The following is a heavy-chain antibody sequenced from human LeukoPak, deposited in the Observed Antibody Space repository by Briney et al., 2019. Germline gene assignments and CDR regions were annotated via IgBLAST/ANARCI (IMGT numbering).Heavy chain of an antibody. J-gene: IGHJ4*02. V-gene: IGHV3-23*01. Sequence: GGSLRLSCAASGFTFSTYVMSWVRQAPGKGLEWVSAISGSGGSTYYADSVKGRFTTSRDDSNNALYLQMHSLRAEDTALYYCASGPPFLKYFEYWGQGTLVTVSS. CDR1: GFTFSTYV. CDR3: ASGPPFLKYFEY. D-gene: IGHD3-3*01. CDR2: ISGSGGST.